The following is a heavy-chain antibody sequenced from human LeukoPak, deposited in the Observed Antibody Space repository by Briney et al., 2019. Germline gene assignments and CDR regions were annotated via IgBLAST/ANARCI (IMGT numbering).Heavy chain of an antibody. V-gene: IGHV3-23*01. D-gene: IGHD5-18*01. CDR2: ISGGGSGT. Sequence: GGSLRLSCAPSGFTFSSYAMSWVRQAPGKGLEWVAVISGGGSGTYYADSVRGRFTISRDNSKNTVYLQMNSLRAEDTAVYYCARDRGYSPDVWGQGTTVTVSS. J-gene: IGHJ6*02. CDR1: GFTFSSYA. CDR3: ARDRGYSPDV.